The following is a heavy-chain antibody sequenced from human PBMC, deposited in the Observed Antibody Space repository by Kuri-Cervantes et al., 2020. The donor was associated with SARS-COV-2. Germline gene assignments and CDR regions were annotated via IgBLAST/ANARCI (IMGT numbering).Heavy chain of an antibody. Sequence: GGSLRLSCAASEFTFSSFGMHWVRQAPGKGLEWVAVISNDGKNKKCIASGKGRFTISRDNSQNTLYLQMKSLTSVDTAMYYCAKDRVGVHDFWGQGTLVTVSS. CDR2: ISNDGKNK. CDR3: AKDRVGVHDF. J-gene: IGHJ4*02. CDR1: EFTFSSFG. D-gene: IGHD2-21*01. V-gene: IGHV3-30*18.